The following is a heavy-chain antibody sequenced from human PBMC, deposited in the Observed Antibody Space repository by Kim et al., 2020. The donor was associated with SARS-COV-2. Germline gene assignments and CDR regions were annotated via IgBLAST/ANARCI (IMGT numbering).Heavy chain of an antibody. CDR2: IYYSGST. Sequence: SETLSLTCTVSGGSISSGGYYWSWIRQHPGKGLEWIGYIYYSGSTYYNPSHKSRVTISVDTSKNQFSLKLSSVTAADTAVYYCARASMIVVVLDAFDIWGQGTMVTVSS. V-gene: IGHV4-31*03. CDR3: ARASMIVVVLDAFDI. CDR1: GGSISSGGYY. D-gene: IGHD3-22*01. J-gene: IGHJ3*02.